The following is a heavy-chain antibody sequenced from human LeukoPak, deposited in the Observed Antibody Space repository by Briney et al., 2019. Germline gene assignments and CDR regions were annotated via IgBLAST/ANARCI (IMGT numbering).Heavy chain of an antibody. V-gene: IGHV5-51*01. CDR1: GYSFASDW. Sequence: GESLKISCKGSGYSFASDWIGWVRHMPGKGLEWMGIIYPGDSDTRYSPSLQAQVTISADKSITTAYLQWSSLRASDTAMYFCAKLRDGRAFGAIDYWGQGTLVTVSS. CDR2: IYPGDSDT. D-gene: IGHD3-10*01. J-gene: IGHJ4*02. CDR3: AKLRDGRAFGAIDY.